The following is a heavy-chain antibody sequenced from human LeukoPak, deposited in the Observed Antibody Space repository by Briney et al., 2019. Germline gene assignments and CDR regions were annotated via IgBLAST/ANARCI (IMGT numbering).Heavy chain of an antibody. V-gene: IGHV1-8*01. J-gene: IGHJ6*02. CDR2: MNPNSGNT. CDR3: ARGRLPCSGGSCYSSRYYYGMDV. CDR1: GYTFTSYD. D-gene: IGHD2-15*01. Sequence: ASVKVSCKASGYTFTSYDINWVRQATGQGLEWMGWMNPNSGNTGYAQKLQGRVTMTRNTSISTAYMELSSLRSEDTAVYYCARGRLPCSGGSCYSSRYYYGMDVWGQGTTVTVSS.